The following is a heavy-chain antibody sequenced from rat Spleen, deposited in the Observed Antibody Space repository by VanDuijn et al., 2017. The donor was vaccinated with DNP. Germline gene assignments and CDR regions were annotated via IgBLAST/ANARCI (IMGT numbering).Heavy chain of an antibody. CDR2: ISDSGIT. CDR1: GYTITSVFD. Sequence: EIQLQESGPGLVKPSHSLSLTCSVTGYTITSVFDWNWIRKFPGNKMEWMGFISDSGITNYNPSLKSRISITRDTSKNHFFLHLNSITPEDTATYYCAIPSMDVWGQGTSVTVSS. V-gene: IGHV3-4*01. J-gene: IGHJ4*01. CDR3: AIPSMDV.